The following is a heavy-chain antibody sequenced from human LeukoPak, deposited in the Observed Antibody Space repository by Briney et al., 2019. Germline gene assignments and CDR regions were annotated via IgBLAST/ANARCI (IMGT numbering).Heavy chain of an antibody. CDR2: IYYSGST. V-gene: IGHV4-39*01. D-gene: IGHD1-26*01. CDR3: ARQKWELLSVRSRDFDY. Sequence: PSETLSLTCTVSGGSISSSSYYWGWIRQPPGKGLEWIGSIYYSGSTYYNPSLKSRVTISVDTSKNQFSLKLSSVTAADTAVYYCARQKWELLSVRSRDFDYWGQGTLVTVSS. CDR1: GGSISSSSYY. J-gene: IGHJ4*02.